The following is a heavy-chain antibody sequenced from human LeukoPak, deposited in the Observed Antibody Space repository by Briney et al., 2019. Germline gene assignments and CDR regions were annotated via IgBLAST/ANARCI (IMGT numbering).Heavy chain of an antibody. CDR1: GGSFSGYY. V-gene: IGHV4-34*01. Sequence: SETLSLTCAVYGGSFSGYYWSWIRQPPGQGLEWIGELNHSGSTNYNPSLKSRVTISVDTSKNQFSLKLSSVTAADTAVYYCAINPAYGSGSYAFESWGPGAMVTVSS. D-gene: IGHD3-10*01. J-gene: IGHJ3*02. CDR2: LNHSGST. CDR3: AINPAYGSGSYAFES.